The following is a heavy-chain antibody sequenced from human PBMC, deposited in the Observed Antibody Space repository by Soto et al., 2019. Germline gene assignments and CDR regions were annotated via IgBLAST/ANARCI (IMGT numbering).Heavy chain of an antibody. CDR1: GGSFSGYY. CDR3: ARGYEYYDYIWGSYRSYYFDY. V-gene: IGHV4-34*01. J-gene: IGHJ4*02. CDR2: INHSGST. D-gene: IGHD3-16*02. Sequence: SETLSLTCAVYGGSFSGYYWSWIRQPPGKGLEWIGEINHSGSTNYNPSLKSRVTISVDTSKNQFSLKLSSVTAADTAVYYCARGYEYYDYIWGSYRSYYFDYWGQGTLVTVSS.